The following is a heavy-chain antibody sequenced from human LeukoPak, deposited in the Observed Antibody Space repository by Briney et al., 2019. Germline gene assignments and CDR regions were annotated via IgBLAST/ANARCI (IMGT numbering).Heavy chain of an antibody. CDR1: GLTFSTFA. D-gene: IGHD1-26*01. Sequence: GGSLRLSCAASGLTFSTFAMQWVRQAPGKGLEWVAVMSYDGNYKYHVDSVKGRFSSSRDNSKNTLYLQMNSLRSEDTAVYYCATGSYFEYWGQGTLVTVSS. V-gene: IGHV3-30-3*01. CDR3: ATGSYFEY. J-gene: IGHJ4*02. CDR2: MSYDGNYK.